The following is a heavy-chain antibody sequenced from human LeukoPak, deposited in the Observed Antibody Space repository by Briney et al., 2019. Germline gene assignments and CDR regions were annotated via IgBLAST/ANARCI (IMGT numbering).Heavy chain of an antibody. CDR2: LYYSGST. CDR3: ARGGSGISNAFDI. Sequence: SETLSLTCSVSGGSISSYSWSWIRQPPGKGLEWIWYLYYSGSTNSNPSLKSRVTRSVDTSKNQLYLKLRSGAAADTVVYYCARGGSGISNAFDIWGQGTMVIVSS. CDR1: GGSISSYS. V-gene: IGHV4-59*01. J-gene: IGHJ3*02. D-gene: IGHD3-10*01.